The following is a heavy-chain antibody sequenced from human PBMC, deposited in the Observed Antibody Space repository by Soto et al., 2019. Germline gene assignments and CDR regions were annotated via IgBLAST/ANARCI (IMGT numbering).Heavy chain of an antibody. CDR3: ARPDQPLLHHSPTYYYYGMDV. D-gene: IGHD2-2*02. V-gene: IGHV1-69*01. CDR2: IIPIFGTA. J-gene: IGHJ6*02. CDR1: GGTFSSYA. Sequence: QVQLVQSGAEVKKPGSSVKVSCKASGGTFSSYAISWVRQAPGQGLEWMGGIIPIFGTANYAQKFQGRVTITVDESTSTAYMELSSLRSEDTAVYYCARPDQPLLHHSPTYYYYGMDVWGQGTTVTVSS.